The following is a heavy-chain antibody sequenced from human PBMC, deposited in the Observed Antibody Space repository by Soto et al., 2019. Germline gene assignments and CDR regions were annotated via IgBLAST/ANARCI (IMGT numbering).Heavy chain of an antibody. CDR3: AQLDLQDITMVRGVILGQNDY. J-gene: IGHJ4*02. CDR2: INHSGST. CDR1: GGSFSGYY. D-gene: IGHD3-10*01. V-gene: IGHV4-34*01. Sequence: SETLSLTCAVYGGSFSGYYWSWIRQPPGKGLEWIGEINHSGSTNYNPSLKRGVTISVDTSKNQFSLRLSSVTAADSAVYYCAQLDLQDITMVRGVILGQNDYWGQGTLVTVSS.